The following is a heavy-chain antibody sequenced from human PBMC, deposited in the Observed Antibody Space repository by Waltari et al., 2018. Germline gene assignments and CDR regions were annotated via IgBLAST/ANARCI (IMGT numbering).Heavy chain of an antibody. CDR3: AIQCGGGCYQDY. D-gene: IGHD2-21*01. V-gene: IGHV3-30*02. J-gene: IGHJ4*02. CDR1: GFTFSSYG. Sequence: QVQLVESGGGVVQPGGSLRLSCAASGFTFSSYGMPWVRQAPGKGLEWVAFVRSDGSNAYYADSVKGRFTISRDNSKNTLYLQMNSLRVEDTAVYYCAIQCGGGCYQDYWGQGTLVTVSS. CDR2: VRSDGSNA.